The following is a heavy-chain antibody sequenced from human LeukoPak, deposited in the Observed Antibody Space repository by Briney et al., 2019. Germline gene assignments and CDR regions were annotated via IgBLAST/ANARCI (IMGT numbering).Heavy chain of an antibody. CDR3: ARDPREYSSSGYFDY. CDR2: IYYSGST. J-gene: IGHJ4*02. D-gene: IGHD6-13*01. Sequence: SETLSLTCTVSGGSISSSSYYWGWIRQPPGKGLEWIGSIYYSGSTYYNPSFKSRVTISVDTSKNQFSLKLSSVTAADTAVYYCARDPREYSSSGYFDYWGQGTLVTVSS. CDR1: GGSISSSSYY. V-gene: IGHV4-39*07.